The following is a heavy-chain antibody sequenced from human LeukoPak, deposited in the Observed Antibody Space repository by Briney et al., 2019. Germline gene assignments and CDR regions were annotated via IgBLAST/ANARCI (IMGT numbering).Heavy chain of an antibody. D-gene: IGHD4-11*01. J-gene: IGHJ5*02. CDR3: VRDPSNSGNWFDL. CDR2: LGTDGTYT. CDR1: GFNLRDYW. Sequence: GGSLRLSCAASGFNLRDYWMHWVRQAPGKGLVWVSRLGTDGTYTNYADSVTGRFTISRDNARNTLYLQMDSLRAEDTSFYYCVRDPSNSGNWFDLWGQGTLVTVSS. V-gene: IGHV3-74*01.